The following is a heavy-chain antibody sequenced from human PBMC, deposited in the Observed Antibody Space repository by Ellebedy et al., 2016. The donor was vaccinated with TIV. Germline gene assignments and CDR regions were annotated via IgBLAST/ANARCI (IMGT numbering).Heavy chain of an antibody. CDR2: ISTNGREK. Sequence: PGGSLRLSCVASGFTLRTYGMHWVRQTPNKGLEWVAFISTNGREKYYIDSVKGRFTISRDISKNTLYLQMNSLRVDDTAVYYCAEEGGSSRGAAGMDVWGQGTAVVVSS. CDR1: GFTLRTYG. CDR3: AEEGGSSRGAAGMDV. V-gene: IGHV3-30*18. J-gene: IGHJ6*02. D-gene: IGHD6-6*01.